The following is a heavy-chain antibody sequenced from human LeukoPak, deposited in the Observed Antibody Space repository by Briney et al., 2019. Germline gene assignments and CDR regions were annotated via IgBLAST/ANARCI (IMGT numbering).Heavy chain of an antibody. V-gene: IGHV1-46*01. CDR1: GYTFANYY. CDR3: ARGIYDSSV. J-gene: IGHJ4*02. CDR2: INPSGGST. Sequence: GASVKVSCKASGYTFANYYIHLVRQAPGQGLEWMGLINPSGGSTNYAQKFQGRVTMTRDTSTSTVYMELSSLRSEDTAVYYCARGIYDSSVWGQGTLVTVSS. D-gene: IGHD3-22*01.